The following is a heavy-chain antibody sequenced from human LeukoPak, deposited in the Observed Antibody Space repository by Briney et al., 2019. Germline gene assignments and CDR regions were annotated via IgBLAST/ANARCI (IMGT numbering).Heavy chain of an antibody. V-gene: IGHV3-21*04. Sequence: GGSLRLSCAASGFTFSSYGMSWVRQAPGKGLEWVSSISSSSSYIYYADSVKGRFTISRDNAKNSLYLQMNSLRAEDTALYYCVKDGSYDRSFFDFWGQGTLVTVTS. CDR2: ISSSSSYI. D-gene: IGHD3-22*01. CDR3: VKDGSYDRSFFDF. J-gene: IGHJ4*02. CDR1: GFTFSSYG.